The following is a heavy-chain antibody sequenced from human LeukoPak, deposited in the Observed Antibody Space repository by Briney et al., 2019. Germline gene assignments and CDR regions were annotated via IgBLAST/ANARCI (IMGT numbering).Heavy chain of an antibody. CDR3: ARVLDFWSGYGDY. CDR2: INPNSGGT. Sequence: ASVKVSCKASGYTFTGYYMHWVRQAPGQGLEWMGWINPNSGGTNYAQKFQGRVTMTRGTSISTAYMELSRLRSDDTAVYYCARVLDFWSGYGDYWGQGTLVTVSS. D-gene: IGHD3-3*01. J-gene: IGHJ4*02. V-gene: IGHV1-2*02. CDR1: GYTFTGYY.